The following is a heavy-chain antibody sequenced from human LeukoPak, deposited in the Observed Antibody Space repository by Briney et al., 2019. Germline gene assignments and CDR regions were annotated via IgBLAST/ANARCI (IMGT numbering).Heavy chain of an antibody. V-gene: IGHV3-7*01. CDR1: GFTFNRHW. J-gene: IGHJ4*02. D-gene: IGHD1-7*01. CDR3: AKRTGVTELHLDH. CDR2: INQNGNAK. Sequence: GGSLRLSCAASGFTFNRHWMSWIRQAPGKGLEWVASINQNGNAKPFVDSLKGRFLISRDNAENSLSLQMNSLRDEDTAIYYCAKRTGVTELHLDHWGQGTLVTVSS.